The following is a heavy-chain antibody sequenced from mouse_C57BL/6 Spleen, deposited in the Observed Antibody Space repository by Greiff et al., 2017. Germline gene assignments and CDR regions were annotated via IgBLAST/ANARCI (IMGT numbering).Heavy chain of an antibody. Sequence: VQLQQSGAELVMPGASVKLSCKASGYTFTSYWMHWVKQRPGQGLEWIGEIDPSDSYTNSNQKFKGKSTLTVDKSSSTAYMQLSSLTSEDSAVYYCARGGYGGSLFAYWGQGTLVTVSA. J-gene: IGHJ3*01. CDR3: ARGGYGGSLFAY. V-gene: IGHV1-69*01. D-gene: IGHD1-1*01. CDR2: IDPSDSYT. CDR1: GYTFTSYW.